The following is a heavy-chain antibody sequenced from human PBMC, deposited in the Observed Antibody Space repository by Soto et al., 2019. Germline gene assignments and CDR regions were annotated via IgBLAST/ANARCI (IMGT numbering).Heavy chain of an antibody. CDR3: ARTVGSSGFNDY. D-gene: IGHD3-22*01. Sequence: ASVKVSCKASGYTFTSYGISWVRQAPGQGLEWMGWISAYNGNTNYAQKLQGRVTMTTDTSTSTAYVELRSLRSDDTAVYYCARTVGSSGFNDYWGQGTLVTVSS. CDR1: GYTFTSYG. V-gene: IGHV1-18*04. J-gene: IGHJ4*02. CDR2: ISAYNGNT.